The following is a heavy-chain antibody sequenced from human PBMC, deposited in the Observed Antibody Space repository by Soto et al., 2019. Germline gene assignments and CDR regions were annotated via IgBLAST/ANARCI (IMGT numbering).Heavy chain of an antibody. CDR3: ARHFVAVVIKGWGY. V-gene: IGHV4-39*01. Sequence: SSETLSLTCNVSGGSIYGSNDYWDWLRQPPGKGLEWIGTTYYNGNAYYNPSLKSRVSMSVDTSKNQFSLKLVSVTAADTAVYYCARHFVAVVIKGWGYWGQGTLVTVS. D-gene: IGHD3-10*01. J-gene: IGHJ4*02. CDR1: GGSIYGSNDY. CDR2: TYYNGNA.